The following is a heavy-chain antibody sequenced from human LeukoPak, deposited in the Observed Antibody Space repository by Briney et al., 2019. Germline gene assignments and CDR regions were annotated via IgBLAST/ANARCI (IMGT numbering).Heavy chain of an antibody. CDR1: GYSFTSYW. Sequence: GESLKISCKGSGYSFTSYWIGWVRQMPGKGLEWMGIIYPGDSDTRYSPSFQGQVTISADKSISTAYLQWSSLKALDTAMYYCASLYCSSTSCFPDASDIWGQGTMVTVSS. CDR3: ASLYCSSTSCFPDASDI. V-gene: IGHV5-51*01. CDR2: IYPGDSDT. J-gene: IGHJ3*02. D-gene: IGHD2-2*01.